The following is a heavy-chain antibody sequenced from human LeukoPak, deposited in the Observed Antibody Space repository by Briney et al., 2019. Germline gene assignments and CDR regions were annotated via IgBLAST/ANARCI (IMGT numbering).Heavy chain of an antibody. Sequence: GGSLRLSCAASGFTFSDYYMSWIRQAPGKGLEWVSYISSSGSTIYYADSVKGRFTISRDNAKNSLYLQMNSLRAEDTAVYYCARAPMVWSRYYYCGMDVWGQGTTVTVSS. V-gene: IGHV3-11*01. J-gene: IGHJ6*02. CDR2: ISSSGSTI. D-gene: IGHD3-10*01. CDR1: GFTFSDYY. CDR3: ARAPMVWSRYYYCGMDV.